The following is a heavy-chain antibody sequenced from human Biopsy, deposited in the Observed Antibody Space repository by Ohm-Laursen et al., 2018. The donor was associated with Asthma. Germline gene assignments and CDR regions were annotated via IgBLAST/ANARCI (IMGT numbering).Heavy chain of an antibody. J-gene: IGHJ4*02. CDR2: IYSGRTS. CDR3: ARGDSSNWSHYYFDY. D-gene: IGHD3-22*01. CDR1: GFAVSRDY. V-gene: IGHV3-53*01. Sequence: SLRLSCTASGFAVSRDYMFWVRQAPGKGLEWVSVIYSGRTSHTADSVRGRFTISRDYSKNTLYPQMHSLRAEDTAVYYCARGDSSNWSHYYFDYWGQGTLVTVSS.